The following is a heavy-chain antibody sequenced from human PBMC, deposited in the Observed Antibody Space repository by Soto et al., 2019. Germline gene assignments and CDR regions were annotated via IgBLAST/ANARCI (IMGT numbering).Heavy chain of an antibody. J-gene: IGHJ4*02. CDR2: ISGSGGRT. V-gene: IGHV3-23*01. D-gene: IGHD1-20*01. CDR1: GFTFNSYA. Sequence: GGSLRLSCAASGFTFNSYAMSWVRQAPGKGLEWVSTISGSGGRTYYADSVKGRFTISRDNFKNTLYVQMNSLRGEDTAIYYCAKGGIYDWNRVLSDWGQGTLVTVS. CDR3: AKGGIYDWNRVLSD.